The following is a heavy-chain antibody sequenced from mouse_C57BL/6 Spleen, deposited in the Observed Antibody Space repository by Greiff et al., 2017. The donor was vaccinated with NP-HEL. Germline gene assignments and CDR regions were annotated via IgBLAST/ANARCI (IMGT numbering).Heavy chain of an antibody. Sequence: VQLQESGPGLVQPSQSLSITCTVSGFSLTSYGVHWVRQSPGKGLEWLGVIWRGGGTDYNAAFISRLSISKDNSKSQVFFKMNSLQAEDTAIYYCARNRGSSYDWYFDVWGTGTTVTVSS. D-gene: IGHD1-1*01. CDR3: ARNRGSSYDWYFDV. V-gene: IGHV2-2*01. J-gene: IGHJ1*03. CDR2: IWRGGGT. CDR1: GFSLTSYG.